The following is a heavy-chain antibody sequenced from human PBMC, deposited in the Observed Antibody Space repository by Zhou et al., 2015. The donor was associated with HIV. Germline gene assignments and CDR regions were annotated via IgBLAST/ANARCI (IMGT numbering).Heavy chain of an antibody. CDR2: IIPIFGTP. J-gene: IGHJ5*02. V-gene: IGHV1-69*06. CDR3: ARGFDP. Sequence: QVQLVQSGAEVKKPGSSVKVSCKASGGTFSTYGISWVRQAPGQGLEWIGGIIPIFGTPNYAQKFQGRLTITANKSATTAYMELSSLRSEDTAVYYCARGFDPWGQGTLVTVSS. CDR1: GGTFSTYG.